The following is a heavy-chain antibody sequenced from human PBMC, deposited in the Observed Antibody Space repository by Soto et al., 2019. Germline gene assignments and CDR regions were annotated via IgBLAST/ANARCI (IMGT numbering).Heavy chain of an antibody. CDR3: ASVLFGRGNWFDP. CDR2: IYYSGST. J-gene: IGHJ5*02. CDR1: GGSISSYY. V-gene: IGHV4-59*01. D-gene: IGHD3-3*01. Sequence: QVQLQESGPGLVKPSETLSLTCTVSGGSISSYYWSWIRQPPGKGLEWIGYIYYSGSTNYNPSLKGRVTISVDTSKNQFSLKLSSVTAADTAVYYCASVLFGRGNWFDPWGQGTLVTVSS.